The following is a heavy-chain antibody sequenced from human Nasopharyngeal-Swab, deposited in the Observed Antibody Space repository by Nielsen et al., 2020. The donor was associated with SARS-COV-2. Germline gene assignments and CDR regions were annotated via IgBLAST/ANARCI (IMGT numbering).Heavy chain of an antibody. V-gene: IGHV3-33*01. CDR1: GFTFSSYG. J-gene: IGHJ4*02. CDR2: IWYDGSNK. CDR3: AREVGDYATYFDY. Sequence: GESLKISFAASGFTFSSYGMHWVRQAPGKGLEWVAVIWYDGSNKYYADSVKGRFTISRDNSKNTLYLQMNSLRAEDTAVYYCAREVGDYATYFDYWGQGTLVTVSS. D-gene: IGHD4-17*01.